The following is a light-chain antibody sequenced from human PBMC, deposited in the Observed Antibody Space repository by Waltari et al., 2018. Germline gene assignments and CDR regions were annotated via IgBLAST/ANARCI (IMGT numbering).Light chain of an antibody. J-gene: IGLJ1*01. CDR3: QSYDSSLSGYV. CDR1: SSNIGAGYD. CDR2: GNS. V-gene: IGLV1-40*01. Sequence: QSVLTQPPSVSGAPGQRVTISCTGSSSNIGAGYDLHWYQQIPGTAPKLLNYGNSNRPSGVPDRFSGSKSGTSASLAITGLQAEDEADYYCQSYDSSLSGYVFGTGTKVTVL.